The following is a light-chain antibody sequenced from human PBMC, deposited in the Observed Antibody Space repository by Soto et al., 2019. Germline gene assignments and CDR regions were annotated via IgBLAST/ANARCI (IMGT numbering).Light chain of an antibody. CDR3: QQSYTTPQT. CDR1: QSISSY. J-gene: IGKJ2*01. V-gene: IGKV1-39*01. Sequence: DIQMTQSPSSLSASVGDRVTITCRARQSISSYLNWYQQKPGKAPKLLIYAASSLQSGVPSRFSGSGSGTDFTLTISSLQPEDFAPYYCQQSYTTPQTFGQGTKLEIK. CDR2: AAS.